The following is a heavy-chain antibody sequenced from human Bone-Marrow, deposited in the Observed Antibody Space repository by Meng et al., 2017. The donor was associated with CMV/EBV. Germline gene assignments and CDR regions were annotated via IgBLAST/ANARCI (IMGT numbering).Heavy chain of an antibody. CDR3: ARGDYVPAAIVPTWYFDL. Sequence: SETLSLTCAVYGGSFSGYYWSWIRQPPGKGLEWIGYIYYSGSTNYNPSLKSRVTISVDTSKNQFSLKLSSVTAADTAVYYCARGDYVPAAIVPTWYFDLWGRGTLVTVSS. CDR2: IYYSGST. D-gene: IGHD2-2*02. V-gene: IGHV4-59*01. CDR1: GGSFSGYY. J-gene: IGHJ2*01.